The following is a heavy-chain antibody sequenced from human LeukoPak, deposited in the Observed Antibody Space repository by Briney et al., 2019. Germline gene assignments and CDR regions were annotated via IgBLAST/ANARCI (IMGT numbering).Heavy chain of an antibody. D-gene: IGHD1-26*01. CDR3: ARATYSGSSDY. Sequence: GGSLRLSCAASGFTFSSYAMSWVRQAPGKGLEWVSAISGSGGSTYYADSVKGRLTISRDNSKNTLYLQMNSLRAEDTAVYYCARATYSGSSDYWGQGTLVTVSS. J-gene: IGHJ4*02. CDR2: ISGSGGST. V-gene: IGHV3-23*01. CDR1: GFTFSSYA.